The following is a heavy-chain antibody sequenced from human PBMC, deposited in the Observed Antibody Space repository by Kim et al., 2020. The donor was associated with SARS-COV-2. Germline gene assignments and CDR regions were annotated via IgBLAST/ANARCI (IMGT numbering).Heavy chain of an antibody. Sequence: CFSDYAVSVKSRITINPDTSKHQFSLQLNSVTPEDTAVYYCARGAQYSFDYWGQGTLVTVSS. CDR3: ARGAQYSFDY. CDR2: CFS. D-gene: IGHD1-1*01. J-gene: IGHJ4*02. V-gene: IGHV6-1*01.